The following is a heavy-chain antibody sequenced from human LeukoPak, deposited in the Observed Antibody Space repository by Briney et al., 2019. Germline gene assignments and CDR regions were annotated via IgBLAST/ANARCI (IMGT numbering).Heavy chain of an antibody. D-gene: IGHD3-9*01. J-gene: IGHJ4*02. CDR1: GGTFSSYA. Sequence: GASVKVSCKASGGTFSSYAIGWVRQAPGQGLEWMGGIIPIFGTANYAQKFQGRVTITADESTSTAYMELSSLRSEDTAVYYCARGRYDILTGYSDYWGQGTLVTVSS. V-gene: IGHV1-69*13. CDR2: IIPIFGTA. CDR3: ARGRYDILTGYSDY.